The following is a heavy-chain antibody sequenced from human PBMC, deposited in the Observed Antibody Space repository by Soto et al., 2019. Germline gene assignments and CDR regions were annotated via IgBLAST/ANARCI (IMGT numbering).Heavy chain of an antibody. J-gene: IGHJ6*02. V-gene: IGHV3-30*18. CDR3: AKSIPQNYYGMDV. CDR2: ISYDGSNK. CDR1: GFTFSSYG. Sequence: GGSLRLSCAASGFTFSSYGMHWVRQAPGKGLEWVAVISYDGSNKYYADSVKGRFTISRDNSKNTLYLQMNSLRAEDTAVYYCAKSIPQNYYGMDVWGQGTTVTVSS. D-gene: IGHD6-6*01.